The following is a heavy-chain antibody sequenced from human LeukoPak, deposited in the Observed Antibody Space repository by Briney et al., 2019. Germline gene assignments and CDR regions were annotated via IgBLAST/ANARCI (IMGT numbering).Heavy chain of an antibody. D-gene: IGHD4-23*01. CDR1: GFTFSSYS. J-gene: IGHJ4*02. Sequence: PGGSLRLSCAASGFTFSSYSMNWVRQAPGKGLEWVSSISSSSSYVYYADSVKGRFTISRDNAKNSLYLQMNSLRAEDTAVYYCARPSPYGGKGSFDYWGQGTLVTVSS. CDR3: ARPSPYGGKGSFDY. CDR2: ISSSSSYV. V-gene: IGHV3-21*01.